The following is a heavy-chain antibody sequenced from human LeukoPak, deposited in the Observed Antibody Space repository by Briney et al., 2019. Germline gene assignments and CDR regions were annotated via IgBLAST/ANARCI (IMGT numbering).Heavy chain of an antibody. CDR3: ARAISNDFSKTLDY. D-gene: IGHD3/OR15-3a*01. CDR1: GFTFSNYY. CDR2: FNSDGRST. J-gene: IGHJ4*02. V-gene: IGHV3-74*01. Sequence: PGGSLRLSCTASGFTFSNYYMHWVRQAPGKGLVWVSRFNSDGRSTAYADSVKGRFTISRDNAKNTLYLQMNSLRVEDTAIYYCARAISNDFSKTLDYWGQGSLVTVSS.